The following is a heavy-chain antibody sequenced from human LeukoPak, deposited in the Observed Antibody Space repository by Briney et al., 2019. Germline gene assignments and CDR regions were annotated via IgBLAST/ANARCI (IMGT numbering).Heavy chain of an antibody. V-gene: IGHV3-43*01. CDR1: GFTFRDFS. Sequence: VGSLSLSCAASGFTFRDFSMHWVRQAPGKGLEWVSLISGDGAFTHYAHSMKGRFTISRDNNKNSLYLQMNSLSAEDTAFYYCAKGNNSLSSNFDYWGKGSLV. CDR3: AKGNNSLSSNFDY. D-gene: IGHD2/OR15-2a*01. CDR2: ISGDGAFT. J-gene: IGHJ4*02.